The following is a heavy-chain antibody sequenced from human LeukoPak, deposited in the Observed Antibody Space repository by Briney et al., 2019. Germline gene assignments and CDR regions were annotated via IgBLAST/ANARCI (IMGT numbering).Heavy chain of an antibody. CDR2: IYTSGST. Sequence: PSETLSLTCTVSGGSISSGIYYWTWIRQPAGKGLEWIGRIYTSGSTNYNPSLKSRITISLDTSKNQFSLKLSSVTAADTAVYYCAREGRYCSSTSCYMENWFDPWGQGTLVTVSS. J-gene: IGHJ5*02. V-gene: IGHV4-61*02. D-gene: IGHD2-2*02. CDR3: AREGRYCSSTSCYMENWFDP. CDR1: GGSISSGIYY.